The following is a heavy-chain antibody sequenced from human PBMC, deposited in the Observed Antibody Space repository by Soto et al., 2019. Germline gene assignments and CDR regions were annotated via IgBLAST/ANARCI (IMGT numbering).Heavy chain of an antibody. J-gene: IGHJ4*02. CDR2: IYSGGST. CDR1: GFTVSSNY. D-gene: IGHD3-10*01. V-gene: IGHV3-66*01. CDR3: ARGGTMALDY. Sequence: EVQLVESGGGLVQPGGSLRLSCAASGFTVSSNYMSWVRQAPGKGLEWVSVIYSGGSTYYADSVKGRFTISRDSSKNTMYLQMNILRAGDTAVYYCARGGTMALDYWGQGTLVTVSS.